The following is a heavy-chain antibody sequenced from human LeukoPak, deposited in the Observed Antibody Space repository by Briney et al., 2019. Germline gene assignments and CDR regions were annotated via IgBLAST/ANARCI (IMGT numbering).Heavy chain of an antibody. D-gene: IGHD3-22*01. CDR2: IYYSGST. Sequence: SETLSLTCTVSGGSISSYYWSWIRQPPGEGLEWIGYIYYSGSTNYNPSLKSRVTISVDTSKNQFSLKLSSVTAADTAVYYCARHRRTVVVMNAFDIWGQGTMVTVSS. V-gene: IGHV4-59*08. J-gene: IGHJ3*02. CDR1: GGSISSYY. CDR3: ARHRRTVVVMNAFDI.